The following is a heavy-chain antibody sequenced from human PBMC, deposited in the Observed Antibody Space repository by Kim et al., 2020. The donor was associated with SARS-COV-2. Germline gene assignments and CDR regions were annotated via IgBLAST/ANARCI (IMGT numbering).Heavy chain of an antibody. V-gene: IGHV4-34*01. D-gene: IGHD3-16*01. CDR1: GGSFSGYY. CDR3: ARPSHSKWGRAYYFDY. CDR2: INHSGST. J-gene: IGHJ4*02. Sequence: SETLSLTCAVYGGSFSGYYWSWIRQPPGKGLEWIGEINHSGSTNYNPSLKSRVTISVDTSKNQFSLKLSSVTAADTAVYYCARPSHSKWGRAYYFDYWGQGTLVTVSS.